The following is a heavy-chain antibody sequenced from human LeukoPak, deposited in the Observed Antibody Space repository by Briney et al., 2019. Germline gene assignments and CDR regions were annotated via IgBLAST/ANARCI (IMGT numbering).Heavy chain of an antibody. D-gene: IGHD1-14*01. CDR2: LSDAGTT. J-gene: IGHJ5*02. Sequence: PSETLSLTCTVSGGSVSTISHFWDWVRQPPGKGLEWIVSLSDAGTTYYNPSLESRVTMSVDTSKNQFSLKLTSVTAADTAVYYCVRRDHTGRSHAWFDPWGQGTLVTVSS. CDR3: VRRDHTGRSHAWFDP. CDR1: GGSVSTISHF. V-gene: IGHV4-39*01.